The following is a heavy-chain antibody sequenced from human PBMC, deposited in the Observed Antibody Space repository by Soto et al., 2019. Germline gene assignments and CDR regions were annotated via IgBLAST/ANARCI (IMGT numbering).Heavy chain of an antibody. D-gene: IGHD7-27*01. CDR3: VREDGLVGSNSAFDY. V-gene: IGHV3-21*02. CDR1: GFSFSTYN. Sequence: EVEVLESGGGLVKPGGSLRLSCAASGFSFSTYNMNWVRQAPGKGLEWVSSINGRSNYKYYTDSVKGRFTISRDNSKYSLYLQMDSLRAEDTAVYYCVREDGLVGSNSAFDYWGQGTLVTVSS. CDR2: INGRSNYK. J-gene: IGHJ4*02.